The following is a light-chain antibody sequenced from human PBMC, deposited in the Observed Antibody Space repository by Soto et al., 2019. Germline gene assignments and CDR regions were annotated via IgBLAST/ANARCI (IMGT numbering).Light chain of an antibody. J-gene: IGLJ1*01. CDR2: EVS. CDR1: SSDVGGYNY. Sequence: QSVLTQPASVSGSPGQSITISCTGTSSDVGGYNYVSWYQQHPGKAPKLMIYEVSNRPSGVSNRFSGSKSGHTASLTISGLQAADEADYYCSSYTSSSTLYVFGTGTKLTVL. CDR3: SSYTSSSTLYV. V-gene: IGLV2-14*01.